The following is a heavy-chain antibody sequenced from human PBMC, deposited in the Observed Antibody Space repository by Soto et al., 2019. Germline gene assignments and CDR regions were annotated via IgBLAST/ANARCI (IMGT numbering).Heavy chain of an antibody. D-gene: IGHD6-13*01. CDR1: GYTFTGYY. CDR2: VNPNSGGT. V-gene: IGHV1-2*02. Sequence: ASVKVSCKASGYTFTGYYMHWVRQAPGQGLEWMGWVNPNSGGTNYAQKFQGRVTMTRDTSISTAYMELSRLRSDDTAVYYCAIAAAGTGTPHYYYGMDVWGQGTTVTVSS. CDR3: AIAAAGTGTPHYYYGMDV. J-gene: IGHJ6*02.